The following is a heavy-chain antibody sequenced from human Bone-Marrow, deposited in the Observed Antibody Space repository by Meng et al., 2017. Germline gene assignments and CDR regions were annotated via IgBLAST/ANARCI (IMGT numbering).Heavy chain of an antibody. CDR3: EKFYYDSSGYYPK. D-gene: IGHD3-22*01. V-gene: IGHV1-69*01. J-gene: IGHJ1*01. CDR1: GGTFSSYG. CDR2: IIAIFGTA. Sequence: QGLLVEFGGEGKKPGSYVKISCKASGGTFSSYGIRWVRQAPGQGLEWMGGIIAIFGTANYAQNFQGRVTITADESTSKAYMELSSLRSEDTAVYYCEKFYYDSSGYYPKWGQGTLVTVSS.